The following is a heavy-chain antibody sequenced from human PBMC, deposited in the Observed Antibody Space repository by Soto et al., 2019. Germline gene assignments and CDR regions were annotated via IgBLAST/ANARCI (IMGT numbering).Heavy chain of an antibody. CDR2: ISNSGST. D-gene: IGHD5-18*01. Sequence: PSETLSLTCTVPGASVTSVEDYWTWIRQSPGKGLEWIGYISNSGSTGYNPCLKTRLSMSVDRSKNQFTLRLTSVTAADMAVYFCATESGSTYGYFDHWGQGTQVTVSS. CDR1: GASVTSVEDY. CDR3: ATESGSTYGYFDH. V-gene: IGHV4-30-4*01. J-gene: IGHJ4*02.